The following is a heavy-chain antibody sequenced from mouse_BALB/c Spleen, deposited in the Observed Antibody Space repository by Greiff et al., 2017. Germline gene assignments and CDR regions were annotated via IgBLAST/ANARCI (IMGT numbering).Heavy chain of an antibody. Sequence: QVQLKQSGPGLVAPSQSLSITCTVSGFSLTGYGVNWVRQPPGKGLAWLGMIWGDGSTDYNSALKSRLSISKDNSKSQVFLKMNSLQTDDTARYYCAREGNYLYYYAMDYWGQGTSVTVSS. J-gene: IGHJ4*01. CDR2: IWGDGST. CDR3: AREGNYLYYYAMDY. V-gene: IGHV2-6-7*01. CDR1: GFSLTGYG. D-gene: IGHD2-1*01.